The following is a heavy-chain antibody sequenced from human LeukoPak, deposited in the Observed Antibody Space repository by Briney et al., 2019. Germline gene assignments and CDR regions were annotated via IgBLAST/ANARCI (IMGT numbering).Heavy chain of an antibody. CDR2: ISYDGSNK. V-gene: IGHV3-30-3*01. CDR3: ARAREFDY. CDR1: GFTFSSYA. Sequence: PGRSLRLSCAASGFTFSSYAMHWVRQAPGKGLEWVAVISYDGSNKYYADSVKGRFTISRDNSKNTLYLQMISLRAEDTAVYYCARAREFDYWGQGTLVTVSS. J-gene: IGHJ4*02.